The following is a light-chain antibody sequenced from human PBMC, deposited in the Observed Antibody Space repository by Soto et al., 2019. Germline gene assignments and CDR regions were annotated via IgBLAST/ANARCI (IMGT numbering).Light chain of an antibody. J-gene: IGKJ3*01. CDR2: GVS. V-gene: IGKV3-20*01. CDR3: QQYGSSPPVT. CDR1: QSVSSNY. Sequence: IVLTQSPGTLSLSPGERATLSCRASQSVSSNYLAWYQQKPGQAPRLLVYGVSSRATGIPDRFSGSGSGAEFTLTISRLEPEDFAVYYCQQYGSSPPVTFGPGTKVDIK.